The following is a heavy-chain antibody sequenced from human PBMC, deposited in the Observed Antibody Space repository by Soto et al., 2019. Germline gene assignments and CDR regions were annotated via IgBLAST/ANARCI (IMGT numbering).Heavy chain of an antibody. D-gene: IGHD3-10*01. J-gene: IGHJ4*02. Sequence: SVKVSCKASGGTFSSYAISWVRQAPGQGLEWMGGIIPIFGTANYAQKFQGRVTITADESTSTAYMELSSLRAEDTAVYYCAKGEITMAPFDYWGQGTLVTVSS. CDR2: IIPIFGTA. V-gene: IGHV1-69*13. CDR3: AKGEITMAPFDY. CDR1: GGTFSSYA.